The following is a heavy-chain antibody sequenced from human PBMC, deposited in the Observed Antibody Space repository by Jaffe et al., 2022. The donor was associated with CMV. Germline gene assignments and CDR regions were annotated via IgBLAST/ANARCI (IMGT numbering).Heavy chain of an antibody. J-gene: IGHJ4*02. D-gene: IGHD4-17*01. V-gene: IGHV3-21*01. CDR1: GFTFSSYS. CDR3: ARDPTRENDYGDYSDY. CDR2: ISSSSSYI. Sequence: EVQLVESGGGLVKPGGSLRLSCAASGFTFSSYSMNWVRQAPGKGLEWVSSISSSSSYIYYADSVKGRFTISRDNAKNSLYLQMNSLRAEDTAVYYCARDPTRENDYGDYSDYWGQGTLVTVSS.